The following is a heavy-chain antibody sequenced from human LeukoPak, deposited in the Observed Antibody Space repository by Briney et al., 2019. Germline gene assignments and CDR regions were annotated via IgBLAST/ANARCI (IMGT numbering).Heavy chain of an antibody. CDR3: ARLGYCSGGTCYSVPFDY. J-gene: IGHJ4*02. D-gene: IGHD2-15*01. V-gene: IGHV4-34*01. CDR2: INHSGST. CDR1: GGSFSGYY. Sequence: SETLSLTCAVYGGSFSGYYWSWIRQPPGKGLEWIGEINHSGSTNYNPSLKSRVTISVDTSKNQFSLKLSSATVADTAVYYCARLGYCSGGTCYSVPFDYWGQGTLVTVSS.